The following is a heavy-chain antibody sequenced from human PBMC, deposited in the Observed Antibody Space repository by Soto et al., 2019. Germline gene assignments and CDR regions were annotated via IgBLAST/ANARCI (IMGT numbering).Heavy chain of an antibody. CDR2: ISYDGSNK. CDR1: GFTFSSYG. CDR3: AKDQVRVVVAAAFDY. D-gene: IGHD2-15*01. Sequence: QVQLVESGGGVVQPGRSLRLSCAASGFTFSSYGMHWVRQAPGKGLEWVAVISYDGSNKYYADSVKGRFTISRDNSNNTLYLQMNSLRAEDTAVYYWAKDQVRVVVAAAFDYWGQGTLVTVSS. V-gene: IGHV3-30*18. J-gene: IGHJ4*02.